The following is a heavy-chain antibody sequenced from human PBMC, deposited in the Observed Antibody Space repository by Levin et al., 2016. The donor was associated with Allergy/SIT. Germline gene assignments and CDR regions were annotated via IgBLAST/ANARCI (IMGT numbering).Heavy chain of an antibody. CDR3: ARGHGVFGSDY. CDR2: IYYSGST. D-gene: IGHD3-3*01. J-gene: IGHJ4*02. V-gene: IGHV4-59*01. Sequence: WIRQPPGKGLEWIGYIYYSGSTNYNPSLKSRVTISVDTSKNQFSLKLSSVTAADTAVYYCARGHGVFGSDYWGQGTLVTVSS.